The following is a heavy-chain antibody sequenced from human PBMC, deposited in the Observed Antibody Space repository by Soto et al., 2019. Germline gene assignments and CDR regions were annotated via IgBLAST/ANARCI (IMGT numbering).Heavy chain of an antibody. CDR3: ARESHDILTGPPWVWYFDL. CDR2: INDRGSI. J-gene: IGHJ2*01. D-gene: IGHD3-9*01. Sequence: QVQLQQWGAGPLRPLETLSLTCGVSDGSFSGYYWAWIRQSPGKGLEWIGEINDRGSINYNPSLTSRVSISVDTSKNHYSLNLRSVTAADTAVYYCARESHDILTGPPWVWYFDLWGRGTLVTVSS. CDR1: DGSFSGYY. V-gene: IGHV4-34*01.